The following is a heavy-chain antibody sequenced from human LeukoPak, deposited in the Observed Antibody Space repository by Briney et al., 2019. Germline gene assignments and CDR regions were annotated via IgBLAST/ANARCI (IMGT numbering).Heavy chain of an antibody. CDR1: GVSISSSSYY. D-gene: IGHD6-13*01. CDR2: MYYSGRT. CDR3: ARGAYSSSWYWFDP. V-gene: IGHV4-39*01. Sequence: SETLSLTCTVSGVSISSSSYYWGWIRQPPGKHLEWIGIMYYSGRTYYNPSLKRRVIISVDTSKNQFSLKRSSVTAADTAVYYCARGAYSSSWYWFDPGGQGTLVTVSS. J-gene: IGHJ5*02.